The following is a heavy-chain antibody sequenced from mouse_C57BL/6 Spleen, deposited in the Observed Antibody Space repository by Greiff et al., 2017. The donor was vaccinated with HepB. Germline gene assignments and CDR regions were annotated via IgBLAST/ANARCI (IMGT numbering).Heavy chain of an antibody. D-gene: IGHD1-1*01. CDR3: AREASYYYGTFDV. J-gene: IGHJ1*03. V-gene: IGHV1-80*01. Sequence: QVQLQQSGAELVKPGASVKISCKASGYAFSSYWMNWVKQRPGKGLEWIGQIYPGDGDTNYNGKFKGKATLTADKSSSTAYMQLSSLTSEDSAVYFCAREASYYYGTFDVWGTGTTVTVSS. CDR2: IYPGDGDT. CDR1: GYAFSSYW.